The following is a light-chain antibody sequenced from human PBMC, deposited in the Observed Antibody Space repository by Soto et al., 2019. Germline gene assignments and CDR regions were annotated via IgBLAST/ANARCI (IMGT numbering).Light chain of an antibody. CDR3: LQHNSYPQT. CDR2: AAS. V-gene: IGKV1-17*01. Sequence: DIQMTQSPSSLSASVGDRVTITCRASQSISSYLNWYQQKPGKAPKLLIYAASSLQSGVPSRFSGSGSGTEFTLTISSLHPEDVATYYCLQHNSYPQTFGQGTKVDIK. J-gene: IGKJ1*01. CDR1: QSISSY.